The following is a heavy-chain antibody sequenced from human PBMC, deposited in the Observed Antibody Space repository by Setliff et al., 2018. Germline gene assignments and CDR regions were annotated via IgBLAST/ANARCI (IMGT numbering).Heavy chain of an antibody. J-gene: IGHJ3*02. CDR1: GGNSSSLA. CDR3: ARDLKGYYYDSSGYRHDAFDI. Sequence: ASVKVSCKASGGNSSSLAVSWLRQAPGQGLEWMGWISIDDDKTKYAQKFQGRVTMTADTSTSTAYMELRSLRSDDTAVYYCARDLKGYYYDSSGYRHDAFDIWGQGTMVTVSS. CDR2: ISIDDDKT. D-gene: IGHD3-22*01. V-gene: IGHV1-18*01.